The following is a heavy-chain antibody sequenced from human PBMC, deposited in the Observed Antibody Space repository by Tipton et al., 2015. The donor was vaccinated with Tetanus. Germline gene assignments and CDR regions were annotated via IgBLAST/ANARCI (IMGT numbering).Heavy chain of an antibody. CDR1: GGSSSSFY. CDR3: ASYNIPYYFDY. J-gene: IGHJ4*02. CDR2: THHSGNT. Sequence: GLVKPSETLSLSCAVSGGSSSSFYWSWIRQVPGKGLEWIGYTHHSGNTNYNPSLSGRVTTSVDTSKNQFSLKMSSVTAADTAVYYCASYNIPYYFDYWGRGTLVTVSS. D-gene: IGHD2-2*02. V-gene: IGHV4-59*01.